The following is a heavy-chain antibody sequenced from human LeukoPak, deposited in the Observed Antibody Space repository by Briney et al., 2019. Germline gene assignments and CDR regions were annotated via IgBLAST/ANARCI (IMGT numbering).Heavy chain of an antibody. J-gene: IGHJ4*02. CDR2: MNPNSGNT. D-gene: IGHD3-16*02. CDR1: GYTFTSYD. Sequence: ASVKVSCKASGYTFTSYDINWGRQAPGQGLEWMGWMNPNSGNTGYAQKFQGRVTMTRNTSISTAYMELSSLRSEDTAVYYCARGVRLGELSLYYFDYWGQGTLVTVSS. V-gene: IGHV1-8*01. CDR3: ARGVRLGELSLYYFDY.